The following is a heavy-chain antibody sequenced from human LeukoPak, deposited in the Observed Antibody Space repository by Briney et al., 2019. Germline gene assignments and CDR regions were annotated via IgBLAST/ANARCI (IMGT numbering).Heavy chain of an antibody. D-gene: IGHD6-6*01. CDR2: ISSSSSYI. CDR1: GFTFSSYS. J-gene: IGHJ4*02. Sequence: GGSLRLSCAASGFTFSSYSMNWVRQAPGRGLEWVSSISSSSSYIYYADSVKGRFTISRDNAKNSLYLQMNSLRAEDTAVYYCARFSSSPFFDYWGQGTLVTVSS. V-gene: IGHV3-21*01. CDR3: ARFSSSPFFDY.